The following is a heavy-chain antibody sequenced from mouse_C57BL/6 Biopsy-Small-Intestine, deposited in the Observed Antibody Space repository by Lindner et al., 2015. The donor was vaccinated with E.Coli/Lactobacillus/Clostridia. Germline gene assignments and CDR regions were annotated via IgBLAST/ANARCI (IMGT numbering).Heavy chain of an antibody. CDR3: ARNYYGSSCDY. V-gene: IGHV1-80*01. J-gene: IGHJ2*01. D-gene: IGHD1-1*01. Sequence: VQLQESGAELVKPGASVKISCKASGYAFSSYWMNWVKQRPGKGLEWIGQIYPGDGDTNYNGKFKGKATLTADKSSSTAYMQLSSLTSEDSAVYFCARNYYGSSCDYWGQGTTLTVSS. CDR1: GYAFSSYW. CDR2: IYPGDGDT.